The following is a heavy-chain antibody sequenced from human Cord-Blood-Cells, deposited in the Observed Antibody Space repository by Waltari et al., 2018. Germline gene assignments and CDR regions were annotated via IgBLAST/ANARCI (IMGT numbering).Heavy chain of an antibody. CDR2: IYYIGST. J-gene: IGHJ3*02. CDR1: GGSISSSSYY. V-gene: IGHV4-39*07. CDR3: ARHAQSGSYYMGAFDI. Sequence: QLQLQESGPGLVKPSETLSLTCTVSGGSISSSSYYWGWIRQPPGKGLGWIGSIYYIGSTRYNTSLKSRVTIAVDTSKNQFSLKLSCVTAADTAVYYCARHAQSGSYYMGAFDIWGQGTMVTVSS. D-gene: IGHD1-26*01.